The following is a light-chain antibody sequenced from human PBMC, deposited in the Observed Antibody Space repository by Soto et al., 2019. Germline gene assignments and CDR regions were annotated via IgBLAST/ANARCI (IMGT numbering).Light chain of an antibody. CDR1: QSIDSW. Sequence: DIQMTQSPSTLSASLLDRVTITCRASQSIDSWLAWYQHKPGKAPKLLIFKASTLETGVPSRFSGSGSETEFTLTISSLQPDDSATYYCQPYNSYSRTFGQGTKVDI. CDR3: QPYNSYSRT. J-gene: IGKJ1*01. CDR2: KAS. V-gene: IGKV1-5*03.